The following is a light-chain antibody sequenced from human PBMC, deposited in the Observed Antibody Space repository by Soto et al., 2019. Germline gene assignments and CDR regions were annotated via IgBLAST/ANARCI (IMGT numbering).Light chain of an antibody. CDR2: GAS. J-gene: IGKJ1*01. CDR3: QQYNNWPQT. Sequence: IVLTQPPATLSVSPGERVTLSCRASQSVRSNLAWYQQKLGQAPSLLIYGASTRATGIPARFSGSGSATEFTLTISSLQSEDFAVYYCQQYNNWPQTFGQGTKV. V-gene: IGKV3-15*01. CDR1: QSVRSN.